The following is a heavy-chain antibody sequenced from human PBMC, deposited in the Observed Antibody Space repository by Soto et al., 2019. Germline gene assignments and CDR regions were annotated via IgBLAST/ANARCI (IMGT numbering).Heavy chain of an antibody. J-gene: IGHJ3*02. Sequence: GGSLRLSCAASGFIFSNFAMSWVRQAPGKGLEWVSGIGGGGDDTHYADSVKGRFTISRDNSKSTLFLQMNSLRAEDTAVYYCAKDRVNHNSVWDPFDIWGQGTMVTVSS. CDR3: AKDRVNHNSVWDPFDI. D-gene: IGHD2-21*01. CDR2: IGGGGDDT. V-gene: IGHV3-23*01. CDR1: GFIFSNFA.